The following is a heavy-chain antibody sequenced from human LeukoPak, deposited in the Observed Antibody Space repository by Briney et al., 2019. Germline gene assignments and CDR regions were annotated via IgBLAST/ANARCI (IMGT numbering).Heavy chain of an antibody. V-gene: IGHV3-43*02. J-gene: IGHJ4*02. D-gene: IGHD1-1*01. CDR3: ASDNRYNFGL. CDR2: ISGDGGRT. Sequence: GRSLRLSCAASGFTFDNYAMLWVRQVPGKGLEWVSLISGDGGRTYYADSVKGRFTISRDNSKDSLYLQMNSLRTEDSALYYCASDNRYNFGLWGQGTLVTVSS. CDR1: GFTFDNYA.